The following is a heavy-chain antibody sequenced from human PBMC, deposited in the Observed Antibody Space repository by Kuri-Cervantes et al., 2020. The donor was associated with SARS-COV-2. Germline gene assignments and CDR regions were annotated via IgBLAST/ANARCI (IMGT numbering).Heavy chain of an antibody. V-gene: IGHV3-30*03. Sequence: GESLKISCAASGFNFSRTDMHWVRQAPGKGLEWVAVISHDGKNKKCIASGKGRFTISRDNSKNTLYLQMNSLRAEDTAVYYCARAIGYYYYYGMDVWGQGTTVTVSS. J-gene: IGHJ6*02. D-gene: IGHD2/OR15-2a*01. CDR1: GFNFSRTD. CDR3: ARAIGYYYYYGMDV. CDR2: ISHDGKNK.